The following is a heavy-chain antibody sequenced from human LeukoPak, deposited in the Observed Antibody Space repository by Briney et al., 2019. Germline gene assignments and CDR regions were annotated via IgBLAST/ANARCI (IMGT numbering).Heavy chain of an antibody. Sequence: GGSLRLSCADSGFTFNNYGMHWVRQAPGKGLEWVAFMSFDGSNKYYADSVRGRFTITKDNSRKTLYLKITALRVEDTAVYYCTSMCRRGTSYLDYWGQGTLVTVS. J-gene: IGHJ4*02. D-gene: IGHD2-15*01. CDR2: MSFDGSNK. V-gene: IGHV3-30*03. CDR1: GFTFNNYG. CDR3: TSMCRRGTSYLDY.